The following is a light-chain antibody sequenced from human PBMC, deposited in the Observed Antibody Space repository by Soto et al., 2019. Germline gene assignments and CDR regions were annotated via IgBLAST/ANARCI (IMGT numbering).Light chain of an antibody. CDR2: GAS. J-gene: IGKJ1*01. V-gene: IGKV3-15*01. Sequence: ETVMTQSPATLSVFPGERATLSCRASQSVSSNLAWYQQKPGQAPRLLIYGASTRATGIPARFSGSGSGTEFTLTISSLQPEDFAVYYCQQYNNWPPRTFGQGTKVDIK. CDR1: QSVSSN. CDR3: QQYNNWPPRT.